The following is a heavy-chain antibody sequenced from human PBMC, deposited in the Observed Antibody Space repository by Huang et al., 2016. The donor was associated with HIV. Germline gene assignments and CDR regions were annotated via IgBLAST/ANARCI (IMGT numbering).Heavy chain of an antibody. D-gene: IGHD6-19*01. Sequence: IQFDGVNKNYADSVKGRFTISRDNSKNTLYLQISSLRAEDTAVYYFVKFTIDDSSVAAWGQGTLVTVS. CDR2: IQFDGVNK. J-gene: IGHJ5*02. CDR3: VKFTIDDSSVAA. V-gene: IGHV3-30*02.